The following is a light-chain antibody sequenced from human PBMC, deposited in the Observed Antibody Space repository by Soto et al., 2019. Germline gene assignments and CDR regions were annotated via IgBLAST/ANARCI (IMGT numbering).Light chain of an antibody. V-gene: IGKV3-11*01. Sequence: EIVLTQSPATLSLSPGERATLSCRASQSVSSYLAWYQQQPGQAPRLLIYDAANRATGIPARFSGSASGTHFTLTISSLEPEDFAVYYCPPRSTWLTFGGGTNVEIK. J-gene: IGKJ4*01. CDR3: PPRSTWLT. CDR2: DAA. CDR1: QSVSSY.